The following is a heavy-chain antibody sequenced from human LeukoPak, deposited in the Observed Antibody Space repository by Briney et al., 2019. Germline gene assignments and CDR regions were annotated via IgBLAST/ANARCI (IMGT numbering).Heavy chain of an antibody. Sequence: GGSLRLSCAASGFTFSSYGINWVRQAPGKGLEWVAVISNDGSNKYYGDSVKGRFTISRDNSKNTLYLQMNSLRAEDTAAYYCAKGGSSGWFDYFDYWGQGTLVTVSS. J-gene: IGHJ4*02. CDR1: GFTFSSYG. D-gene: IGHD6-19*01. V-gene: IGHV3-30*18. CDR2: ISNDGSNK. CDR3: AKGGSSGWFDYFDY.